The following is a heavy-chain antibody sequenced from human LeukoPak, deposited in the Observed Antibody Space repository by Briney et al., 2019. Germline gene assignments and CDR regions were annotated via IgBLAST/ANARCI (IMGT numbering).Heavy chain of an antibody. CDR3: ARDRAALIGFHY. J-gene: IGHJ4*02. Sequence: SETLSLTCTVSGYSISSGYYWGWIRQPPGKGLEWIGSIYHSGTTYYNPSLKSRVTISVDTSKNQFSLKLSSVTAADTAVYYCARDRAALIGFHYWGQGTPVTVSS. D-gene: IGHD2-15*01. V-gene: IGHV4-38-2*02. CDR1: GYSISSGYY. CDR2: IYHSGTT.